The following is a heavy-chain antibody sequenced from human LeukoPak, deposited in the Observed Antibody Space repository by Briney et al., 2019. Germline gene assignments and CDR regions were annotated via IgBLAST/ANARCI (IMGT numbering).Heavy chain of an antibody. D-gene: IGHD2-15*01. V-gene: IGHV1-18*01. CDR3: ARVGTDCSDGNCY. CDR2: ISTYNGNT. Sequence: ASVTVSCKASGYTFTTFGITSARQAPGQGLEWMGWISTYNGNTNYAQNLQCRVTMTTDTSTSTAYMELRSLTSDDTAVYYCARVGTDCSDGNCYWGQGTLVTVSS. J-gene: IGHJ4*02. CDR1: GYTFTTFG.